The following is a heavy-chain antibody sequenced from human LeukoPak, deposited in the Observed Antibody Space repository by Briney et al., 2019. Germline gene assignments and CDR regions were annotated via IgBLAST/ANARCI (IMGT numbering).Heavy chain of an antibody. Sequence: QTGGSLRLSCAASGFTVSSNYMNWVRQAPGKGLEWVSVIYSGGSTHSADSVKGRFTISRDNSKNTLYLQMNSLRAEDTAVYYCARARGYSSSWYNYWGQGTLVTVSS. V-gene: IGHV3-53*01. J-gene: IGHJ4*02. CDR2: IYSGGST. CDR1: GFTVSSNY. D-gene: IGHD6-13*01. CDR3: ARARGYSSSWYNY.